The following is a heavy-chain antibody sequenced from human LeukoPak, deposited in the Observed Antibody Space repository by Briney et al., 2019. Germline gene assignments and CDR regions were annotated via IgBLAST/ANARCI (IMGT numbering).Heavy chain of an antibody. CDR3: ARVEWDGRWLPSTLYY. CDR2: INSDGSST. V-gene: IGHV3-74*01. Sequence: GGCLRLSCAASGFTFSSYWMHWVRQAPGKGLVWVSRINSDGSSTSYADSVKGRFTISRDNAKNTLYLQMNSLRAEGTAVYYCARVEWDGRWLPSTLYYWGQGTLVTVSS. J-gene: IGHJ4*02. D-gene: IGHD5-24*01. CDR1: GFTFSSYW.